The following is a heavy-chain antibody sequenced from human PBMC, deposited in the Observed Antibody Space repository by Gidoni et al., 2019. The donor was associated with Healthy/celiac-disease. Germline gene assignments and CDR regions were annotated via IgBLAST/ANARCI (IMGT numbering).Heavy chain of an antibody. CDR2: IYYSGST. V-gene: IGHV4-59*01. CDR3: ARSYDFWSSYYMDV. D-gene: IGHD3-3*01. Sequence: QVQLQESGPGLVKPSETLSSTCTVSAGTISSYYWSWIRQPPGKGLEGIGYIYYSGSTNYIPSLKSRVTISVDTSKTQFSLKLSSVTAADTAVYYCARSYDFWSSYYMDVWCKVTTVTVSS. J-gene: IGHJ6*03. CDR1: AGTISSYY.